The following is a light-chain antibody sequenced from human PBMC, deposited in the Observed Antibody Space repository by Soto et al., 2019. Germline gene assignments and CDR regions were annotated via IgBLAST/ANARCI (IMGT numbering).Light chain of an antibody. V-gene: IGLV2-14*01. CDR3: CSYTSSSIRV. J-gene: IGLJ3*02. Sequence: QSVLTQPPSASGTPGQRVTISCSGSSSNIGSNTVNWYQQHPGKAPKLIIYDVRNRPSGVSNRLSGSKSGNTASLTISGLQADDEDDYYCCSYTSSSIRVFGGGTKLTVL. CDR1: SSNIGSNT. CDR2: DVR.